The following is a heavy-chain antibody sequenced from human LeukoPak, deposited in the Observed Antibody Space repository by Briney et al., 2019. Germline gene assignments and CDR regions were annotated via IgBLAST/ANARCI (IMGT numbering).Heavy chain of an antibody. Sequence: SETLSLTCTVSGGSISSYYWSWIRQPPGKGLEWLGYIYYSGSTNYNPSLKSRVTISVDTSKNQFSLKLSSVTAADTAVYYCARHPYSSGWFDYWGQGTLVTVSS. CDR3: ARHPYSSGWFDY. CDR1: GGSISSYY. D-gene: IGHD6-19*01. CDR2: IYYSGST. V-gene: IGHV4-59*08. J-gene: IGHJ4*02.